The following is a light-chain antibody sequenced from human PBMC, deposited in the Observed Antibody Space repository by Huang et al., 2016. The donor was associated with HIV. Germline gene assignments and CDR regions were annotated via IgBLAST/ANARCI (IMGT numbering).Light chain of an antibody. CDR1: HSITTN. J-gene: IGKJ2*01. CDR3: QEYNNWPPYT. CDR2: DAS. V-gene: IGKV3-15*01. Sequence: EKVMTQSPATLSVSPGERATLSCTASHSITTNLAWYQKKPCQPPRLLIYDASTRATGFPDRFSGSGSGTEFTLTISSLQSEDFAVYYCQEYNNWPPYTFGQGTKVEIE.